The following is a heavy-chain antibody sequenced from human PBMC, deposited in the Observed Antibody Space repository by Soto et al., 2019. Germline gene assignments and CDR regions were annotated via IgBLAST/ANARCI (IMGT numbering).Heavy chain of an antibody. J-gene: IGHJ4*02. V-gene: IGHV3-23*01. D-gene: IGHD6-19*01. CDR1: GFTFSSHA. Sequence: EVQLLESGGGLVQPGGSLRLSCAASGFTFSSHAMSWVRQAPGKGLEWVSAISGSGGSTYYADSVKGRFTISRDNSKNTLYLQMNSLRAEDTAVYYCAKARFRDSSMFLLDYWGQGTLVTVSS. CDR3: AKARFRDSSMFLLDY. CDR2: ISGSGGST.